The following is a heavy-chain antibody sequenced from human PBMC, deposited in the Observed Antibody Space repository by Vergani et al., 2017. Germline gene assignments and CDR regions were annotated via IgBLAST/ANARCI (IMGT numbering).Heavy chain of an antibody. CDR2: ISAYNGNT. CDR3: VGMYYDFWSGYYPLDY. CDR1: GYTFTSYG. J-gene: IGHJ4*02. V-gene: IGHV1-18*01. D-gene: IGHD3-3*01. Sequence: QVQLVQSGAEVKKPGASVKVSCKASGYTFTSYGISWVRQAPGQGLEWMGWISAYNGNTNYAQKLQGRVTMTTDTSTSTAYMELRSLRSDDTALYYCVGMYYDFWSGYYPLDYWGQGTLVTVSS.